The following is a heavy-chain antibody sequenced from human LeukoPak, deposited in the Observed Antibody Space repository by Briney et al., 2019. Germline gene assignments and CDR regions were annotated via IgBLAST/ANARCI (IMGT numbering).Heavy chain of an antibody. V-gene: IGHV3-9*01. D-gene: IGHD6-13*01. CDR2: ISWNSGSI. J-gene: IGHJ4*02. Sequence: GGSLRLPCAASGFTFDDYAMHWVRQAPGKGLEWVSGISWNSGSIGYADSVKGRFTISRDNAKNSLYLQMNSLRAEDTALYYCAKGKMSSWSFYFDYWGQGTLVTVSS. CDR3: AKGKMSSWSFYFDY. CDR1: GFTFDDYA.